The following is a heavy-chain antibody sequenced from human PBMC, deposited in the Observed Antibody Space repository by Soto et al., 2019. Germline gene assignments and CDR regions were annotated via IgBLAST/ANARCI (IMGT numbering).Heavy chain of an antibody. J-gene: IGHJ3*02. CDR2: IWYDGSNK. CDR1: GFTFSSYG. D-gene: IGHD6-19*01. Sequence: QVQLVESGGGVVQRGGSLRLSCAASGFTFSSYGMHWVRQAPGKGLEWVAVIWYDGSNKYYADSVKGRYTISRDDSKNTVYLQMNSLGAEETAVYYCTRDPLIAVAAYDAFDIWGQGTSVTVSS. CDR3: TRDPLIAVAAYDAFDI. V-gene: IGHV3-33*01.